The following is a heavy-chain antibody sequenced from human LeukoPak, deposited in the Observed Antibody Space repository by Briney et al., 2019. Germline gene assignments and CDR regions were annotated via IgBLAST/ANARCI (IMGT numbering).Heavy chain of an antibody. CDR1: GGSISSYY. CDR3: ARVVDSSGYPDP. CDR2: IYYSGST. Sequence: SETLSLTCTVSGGSISSYYWSWIRQPPGEGLEWIGYIYYSGSTNYNPSLKSRVTISVDTSKNQFSLKLSSVTAADTAVYYCARVVDSSGYPDPWGQGTLVTVSS. V-gene: IGHV4-59*01. J-gene: IGHJ5*02. D-gene: IGHD3-22*01.